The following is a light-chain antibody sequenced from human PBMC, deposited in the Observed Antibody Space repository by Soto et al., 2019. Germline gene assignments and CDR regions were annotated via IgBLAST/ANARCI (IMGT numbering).Light chain of an antibody. CDR2: AAS. V-gene: IGKV1-39*01. J-gene: IGKJ4*01. CDR1: QSITTY. CDR3: QQIYSAPLT. Sequence: DIQMTQSPSSLSASVGDRVTITCRASQSITTYLNWYRQKPGKAPKLLIYAASSLQSGVPSRFSRSGTETEFTLSISSLQPEDFATYFCQQIYSAPLTFGGGKKVEIK.